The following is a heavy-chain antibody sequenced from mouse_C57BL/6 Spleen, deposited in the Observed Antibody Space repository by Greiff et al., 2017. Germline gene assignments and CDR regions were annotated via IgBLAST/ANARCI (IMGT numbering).Heavy chain of an antibody. Sequence: EVKVEESGAGLVKPGGSLKLSCAASGFTFSGYGMHWVRQAPEKGLEWVGNISSGSSTNYYTDTVKGRTTIARDNPKNTLFLQLTSLRSEDTAMYYCAKRTGYAMDYWGQGTSVTVSS. CDR2: ISSGSSTN. CDR1: GFTFSGYG. J-gene: IGHJ4*01. V-gene: IGHV5-17*01. CDR3: AKRTGYAMDY.